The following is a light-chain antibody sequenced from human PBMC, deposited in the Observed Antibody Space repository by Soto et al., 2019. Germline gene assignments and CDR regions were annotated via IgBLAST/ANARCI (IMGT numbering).Light chain of an antibody. Sequence: QPVLTQPPSASGAPGQRVTISCSGSSSNIGSNTVNWYQHLPGAAPKLLIYSNNQRPSGVPDRFSGSKSGTSASLAISGLQSEDEADYYCAAWDDSLRGLFGGGTKVTVL. V-gene: IGLV1-44*01. CDR2: SNN. J-gene: IGLJ2*01. CDR1: SSNIGSNT. CDR3: AAWDDSLRGL.